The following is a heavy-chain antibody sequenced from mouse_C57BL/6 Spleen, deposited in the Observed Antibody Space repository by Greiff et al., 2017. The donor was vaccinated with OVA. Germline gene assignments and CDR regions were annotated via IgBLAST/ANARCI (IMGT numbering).Heavy chain of an antibody. CDR1: GYTFTSYW. J-gene: IGHJ2*01. V-gene: IGHV1-5*01. CDR3: TRGYDYDRYYFDY. D-gene: IGHD2-4*01. Sequence: VQLQQSGTVLARPGASVKMSCKTSGYTFTSYWMHWVKQRPGQGLEWIGAIYPGNSDTSYNQKFKGKAKLTAATSASTAYMELSSLTNEDSAVYYCTRGYDYDRYYFDYWGQGTTLTVSS. CDR2: IYPGNSDT.